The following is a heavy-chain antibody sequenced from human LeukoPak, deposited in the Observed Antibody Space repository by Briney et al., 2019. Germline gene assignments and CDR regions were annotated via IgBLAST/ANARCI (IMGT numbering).Heavy chain of an antibody. Sequence: VKVSCKVSGYTLTELSMHWVRQAPGKGLEWMGGFDPGDGETIYAQKFQGRVTMTGDTSTDTAYMELSSLRSEDTAVYYCASTHYGSGSYYLDYWGQGTLVTVSS. CDR1: GYTLTELS. V-gene: IGHV1-24*01. J-gene: IGHJ4*02. CDR2: FDPGDGET. CDR3: ASTHYGSGSYYLDY. D-gene: IGHD3-10*01.